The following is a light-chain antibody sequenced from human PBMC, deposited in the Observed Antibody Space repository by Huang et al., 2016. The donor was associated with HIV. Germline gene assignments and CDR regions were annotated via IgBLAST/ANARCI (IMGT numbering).Light chain of an antibody. J-gene: IGKJ5*01. CDR2: LSS. CDR1: QSLLHSHGYHY. Sequence: IVITQSPLSLPVTPGEPASISCWSSQSLLHSHGYHYLDWYRQKPGQAPPLLISLSSSRASGVPDRFSGSGSVTDFTLKISRVEAEDVGIYFCMQALQTPRTFGQGTRLEIK. CDR3: MQALQTPRT. V-gene: IGKV2-28*01.